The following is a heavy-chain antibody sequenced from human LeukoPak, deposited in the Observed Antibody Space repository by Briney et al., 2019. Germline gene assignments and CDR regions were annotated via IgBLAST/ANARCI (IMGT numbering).Heavy chain of an antibody. CDR2: IWYDGSNK. D-gene: IGHD3-3*01. CDR3: ARSSGAYDFWSGFDY. Sequence: GRSLRLSCAASGFTFSSYGMHWVRQAPGKGLEWVAVIWYDGSNKYYADSVKGRFTISRDNSKNTLYLQMNSLRAEDTAVYYCARSSGAYDFWSGFDYWGQGTLVTVSS. V-gene: IGHV3-30*19. CDR1: GFTFSSYG. J-gene: IGHJ4*02.